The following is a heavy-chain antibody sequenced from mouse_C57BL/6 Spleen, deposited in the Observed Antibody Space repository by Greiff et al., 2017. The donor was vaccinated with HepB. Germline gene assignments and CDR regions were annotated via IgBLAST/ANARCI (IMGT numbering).Heavy chain of an antibody. J-gene: IGHJ1*03. CDR1: GFTFSSYA. D-gene: IGHD3-3*01. CDR3: ARGDRTWYFDV. V-gene: IGHV5-4*01. Sequence: DVQLQESGGGLVKPGGSLKLSCAASGFTFSSYAMSWVRQTPEKRLEWVATISDGGSYTYYPDNVKGRFTISRDNAKNNLYLQMSHLKSEDTAMYYCARGDRTWYFDVWGTGTTVTVSS. CDR2: ISDGGSYT.